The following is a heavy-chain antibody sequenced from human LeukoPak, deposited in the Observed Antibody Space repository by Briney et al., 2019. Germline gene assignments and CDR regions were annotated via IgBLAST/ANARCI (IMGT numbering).Heavy chain of an antibody. CDR1: GGSISSSSYY. CDR3: VGWSSSWYGESPRFDY. CDR2: IYYSGST. D-gene: IGHD6-13*01. V-gene: IGHV4-39*07. Sequence: RSSETLSLTCTVSGGSISSSSYYWGWIRQPPGKGLEWIGSIYYSGSTYYNPSLKSRVTISVDTSKNQFSLKLSSVTAADTAVYYCVGWSSSWYGESPRFDYWGQGTLVTVSS. J-gene: IGHJ4*02.